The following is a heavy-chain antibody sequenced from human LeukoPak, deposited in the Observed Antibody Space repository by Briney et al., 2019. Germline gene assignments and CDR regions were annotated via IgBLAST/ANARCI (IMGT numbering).Heavy chain of an antibody. CDR2: INPSGGST. J-gene: IGHJ4*02. CDR3: ATHPTRMTTGPIGDY. CDR1: GYTFTSYY. V-gene: IGHV1-46*01. D-gene: IGHD4-17*01. Sequence: GGSLRLSCAASGYTFTSYYMHWVRQAPGQGLEWMGIINPSGGSTSYAQKFQGRVTMTRDTSTSTVYMELSSLRSEDTAVYYCATHPTRMTTGPIGDYWGQGTLVTVSS.